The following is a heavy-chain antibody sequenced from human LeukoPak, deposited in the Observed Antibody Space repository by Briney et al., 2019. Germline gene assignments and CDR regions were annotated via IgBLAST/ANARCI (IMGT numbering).Heavy chain of an antibody. CDR1: GFTFSNHN. CDR3: AREEEWYASGTYYKGFDS. D-gene: IGHD3-10*01. CDR2: ISTRSTYI. Sequence: GGSLRLSCAASGFTFSNHNMNWVRQAPGKGLEWVSCISTRSTYIYYADSVKGRFTISRDNAKNSLYLQMNSLRADDTAVYYCAREEEWYASGTYYKGFDSWGQGTLVTVSS. J-gene: IGHJ4*02. V-gene: IGHV3-21*01.